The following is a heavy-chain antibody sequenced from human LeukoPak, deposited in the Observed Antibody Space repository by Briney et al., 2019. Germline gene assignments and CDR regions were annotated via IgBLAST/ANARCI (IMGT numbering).Heavy chain of an antibody. V-gene: IGHV3-21*01. CDR2: ISSSSSYI. J-gene: IGHJ3*02. D-gene: IGHD1-26*01. CDR3: ARDRWWEPPPRSGSFDI. Sequence: PGGSLRLSCAASGFTFSSYSMNWVRQAPGKGLEWVSSISSSSSYIYYVDSVKGRFTISRDNAKNSLYLQMNSLRAEDTAVYYCARDRWWEPPPRSGSFDIWGQGTMVTVSS. CDR1: GFTFSSYS.